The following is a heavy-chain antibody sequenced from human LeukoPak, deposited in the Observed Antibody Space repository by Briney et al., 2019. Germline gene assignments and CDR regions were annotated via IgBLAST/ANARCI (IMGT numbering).Heavy chain of an antibody. V-gene: IGHV4-4*07. CDR3: ASLSSGAGFDV. CDR1: GAYMSNYY. CDR2: LHASEST. D-gene: IGHD3-22*01. J-gene: IGHJ3*01. Sequence: PSETLSLTCSVSGAYMSNYYWTWARQSAAQGLEWIGRLHASESTIYNPSLKSRVTMSLDTSKDQLSLTLTSVTAADSAMYYCASLSSGAGFDVWGQGTVVTVSS.